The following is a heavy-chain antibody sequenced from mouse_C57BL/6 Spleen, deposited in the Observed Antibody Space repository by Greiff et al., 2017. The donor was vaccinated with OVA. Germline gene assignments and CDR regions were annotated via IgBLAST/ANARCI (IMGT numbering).Heavy chain of an antibody. J-gene: IGHJ4*01. CDR3: TLYYSNPYAMDY. D-gene: IGHD2-5*01. Sequence: EVQLVESGGGLVQPGGSMKLSCVASGFTFSNYWMNWVRQSPEKGLEWVAQIRLKSDNYATHYAESVKGRFTISRDDSKSSVYLQMNNLRAEDTGIYYCTLYYSNPYAMDYWGQGTSVTVSS. CDR2: IRLKSDNYAT. V-gene: IGHV6-3*01. CDR1: GFTFSNYW.